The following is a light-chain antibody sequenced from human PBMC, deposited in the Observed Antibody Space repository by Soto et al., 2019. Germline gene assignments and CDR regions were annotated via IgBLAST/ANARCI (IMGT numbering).Light chain of an antibody. CDR1: SSDVGGYNY. J-gene: IGLJ1*01. CDR3: SSYTISSTYV. V-gene: IGLV2-14*01. CDR2: DVS. Sequence: QSALTQPASVSGSPGQSIAISCTGTSSDVGGYNYVSWYQLHPGKAPKLMIYDVSDRPSGVSDRFSGSKSGNTASLTISGLQAEDEADYYCSSYTISSTYVFGTGTKLTVL.